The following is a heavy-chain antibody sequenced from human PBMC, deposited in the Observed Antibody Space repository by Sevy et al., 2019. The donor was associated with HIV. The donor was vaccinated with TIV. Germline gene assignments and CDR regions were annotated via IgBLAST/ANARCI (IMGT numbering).Heavy chain of an antibody. CDR2: ITSSGSTI. V-gene: IGHV3-48*03. D-gene: IGHD3-22*01. Sequence: GESLKISCAASGFTFSNFEMNWVRQAPGKGLEWVSYITSSGSTIYYADSVQGRFTISRDNAKNSLFLQMNSLRVEETAVYYCARATYYYDSSGPYYFDYWGQGTLVTVSS. CDR3: ARATYYYDSSGPYYFDY. CDR1: GFTFSNFE. J-gene: IGHJ4*02.